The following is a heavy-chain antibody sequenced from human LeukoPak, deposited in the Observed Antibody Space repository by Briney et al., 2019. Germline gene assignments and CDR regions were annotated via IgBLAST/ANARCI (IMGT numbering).Heavy chain of an antibody. CDR3: ARSQFDN. CDR2: IDGDGSTT. Sequence: GGSLRLSCEASGFIFGAYWMLWVRQAPGKGLVWVSRIDGDGSTTTCADSVKGRFTICRDIAKNTLYLQMNSLRAEDTAVYYCARSQFDNWGQGTLVTVSS. J-gene: IGHJ4*01. V-gene: IGHV3-74*01. CDR1: GFIFGAYW.